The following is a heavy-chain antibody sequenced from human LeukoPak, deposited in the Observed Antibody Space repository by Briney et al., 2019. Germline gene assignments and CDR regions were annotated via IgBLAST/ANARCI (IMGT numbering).Heavy chain of an antibody. D-gene: IGHD3-10*01. Sequence: ASVKVSCKASGGTFSSYAISWVRQAPGQGLEWMGGIIPIFGTANYAQKFQGRVTITTDESTSTAYMELGSLRSEDTAVYYCAFVSTSLQDGGSAWGQGTLVTVSS. V-gene: IGHV1-69*05. J-gene: IGHJ5*02. CDR1: GGTFSSYA. CDR3: AFVSTSLQDGGSA. CDR2: IIPIFGTA.